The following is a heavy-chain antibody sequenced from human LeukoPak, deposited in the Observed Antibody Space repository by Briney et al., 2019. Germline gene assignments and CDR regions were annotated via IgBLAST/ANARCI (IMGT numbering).Heavy chain of an antibody. D-gene: IGHD4-17*01. CDR1: GFTFSSYA. CDR3: VRGGPYGDYDAY. Sequence: PGGSLRLSCAASGFTFSSYAMSWVRQAPGKGMECVSYISSDSSYTNYADSVRGRFTISRDHAKNSLYLQMNSLRAEDTAVYYCVRGGPYGDYDAYWSQGTLVTVSS. CDR2: ISSDSSYT. J-gene: IGHJ4*02. V-gene: IGHV3-21*05.